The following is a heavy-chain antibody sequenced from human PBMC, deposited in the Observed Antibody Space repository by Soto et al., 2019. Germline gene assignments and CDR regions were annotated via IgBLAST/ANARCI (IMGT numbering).Heavy chain of an antibody. Sequence: SETLSLTCTVSGGSISSGDYYWSWIRQPPGKGLEWIGYIYYGGSTYYNPSLKSRVTISVDTSKNQFSLKLSSVTAADTAVYYCAREQWLVLGRYFDYWGQGTLVTVSS. V-gene: IGHV4-30-4*01. D-gene: IGHD6-19*01. J-gene: IGHJ4*02. CDR1: GGSISSGDYY. CDR3: AREQWLVLGRYFDY. CDR2: IYYGGST.